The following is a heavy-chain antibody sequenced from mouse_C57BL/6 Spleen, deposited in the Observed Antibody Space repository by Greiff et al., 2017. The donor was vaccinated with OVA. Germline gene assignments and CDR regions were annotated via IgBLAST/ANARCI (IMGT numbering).Heavy chain of an antibody. D-gene: IGHD1-1*01. CDR3: AREGSSYRYFDV. CDR1: GYTFTSYW. V-gene: IGHV1-52*01. CDR2: IDPSDSET. J-gene: IGHJ1*03. Sequence: QVQLQQPGAELVRPGSSVKLSCKASGYTFTSYWMHWVKQRPIQGLEWIGNIDPSDSETHYNQKFKDKATLTVDKSSSTAYMQLSSLTSEDSAVDYCAREGSSYRYFDVWGTGTTVTVSS.